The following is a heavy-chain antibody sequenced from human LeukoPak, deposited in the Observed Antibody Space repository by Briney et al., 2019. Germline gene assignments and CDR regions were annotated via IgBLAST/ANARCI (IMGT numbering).Heavy chain of an antibody. CDR2: ISAYNGNT. CDR1: GYTFTSYG. V-gene: IGHV1-18*01. Sequence: GASVKDSCKASGYTFTSYGISWVRQAPGQGLEWMGWISAYNGNTNYAQKLQGRVTMTTDTSTSTAYMELRSLRSDDTAVYYCARRNVLLWFGEVDAFDIWGQGTMVTVSS. CDR3: ARRNVLLWFGEVDAFDI. D-gene: IGHD3-10*01. J-gene: IGHJ3*02.